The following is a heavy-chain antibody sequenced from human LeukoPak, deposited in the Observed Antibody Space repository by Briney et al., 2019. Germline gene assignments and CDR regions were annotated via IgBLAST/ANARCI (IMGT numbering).Heavy chain of an antibody. Sequence: SETLSLTCTVSGGSISSYYWSWIRQPAGKGLEWIGRIYTSGSTNYNPSLKSRVTMSVDTSKNQFSLKLSSVTAADTAVYYCARVAHSSSWYGTTIKIFDYWGQGTLVTVSS. V-gene: IGHV4-4*07. D-gene: IGHD6-13*01. CDR1: GGSISSYY. CDR3: ARVAHSSSWYGTTIKIFDY. J-gene: IGHJ4*02. CDR2: IYTSGST.